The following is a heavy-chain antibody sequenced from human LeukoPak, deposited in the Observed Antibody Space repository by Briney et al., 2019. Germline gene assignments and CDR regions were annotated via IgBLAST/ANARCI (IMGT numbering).Heavy chain of an antibody. CDR3: ARGRWRSSSWYAGWYFDL. Sequence: SETLSLTCAVYGGSFSGYYWSWIRQPPGKGLEWIGEINHSGSTNYNPSLKSRVAISVDTSKNQFSLKLSSVTAADTAVYYCARGRWRSSSWYAGWYFDLWGRGTLVTVSS. CDR2: INHSGST. J-gene: IGHJ2*01. D-gene: IGHD6-13*01. CDR1: GGSFSGYY. V-gene: IGHV4-34*01.